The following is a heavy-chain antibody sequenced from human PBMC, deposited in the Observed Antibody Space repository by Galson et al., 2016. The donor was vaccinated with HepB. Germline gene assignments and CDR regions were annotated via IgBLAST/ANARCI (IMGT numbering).Heavy chain of an antibody. V-gene: IGHV3-30*18. Sequence: SLRLSCAASGFNFSAVGMHWFRQAPGKGLEWVAVVSFDGTITYYGDSVRGRFIISRDNSKRTIFLQMSSLRVDDTAVYYCAKKRGDDLDYWGQGTLVIVS. J-gene: IGHJ4*02. CDR2: VSFDGTIT. CDR1: GFNFSAVG. D-gene: IGHD3-10*01. CDR3: AKKRGDDLDY.